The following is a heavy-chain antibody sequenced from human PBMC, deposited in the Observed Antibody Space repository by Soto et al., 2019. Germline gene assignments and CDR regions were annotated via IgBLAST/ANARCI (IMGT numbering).Heavy chain of an antibody. CDR3: ANSDEQLWFGELLLNGMDV. J-gene: IGHJ6*02. D-gene: IGHD3-10*01. CDR2: IYYCGST. Sequence: SENLSLTCNVSCGSISSSSYYWGWIRPPPGKGLAWIRTIYYCGSTYYKPSLKSRVTISVATSKNQFSLKLRSVTAADTAVYYCANSDEQLWFGELLLNGMDVWGQGTTVT. CDR1: CGSISSSSYY. V-gene: IGHV4-39*01.